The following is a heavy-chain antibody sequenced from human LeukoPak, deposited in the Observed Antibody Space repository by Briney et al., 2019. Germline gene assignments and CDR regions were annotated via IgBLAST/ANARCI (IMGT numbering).Heavy chain of an antibody. CDR3: ARRSDHYDSSAYRH. J-gene: IGHJ4*02. Sequence: ASVRVSCKTSGYTFTNYDINWVRQAPGPGLEWLGWVNPNSGNTGRAQQFQGRLTMTTDSSTSTAYMELSSLTSNDSAVYFCARRSDHYDSSAYRHWGQGTLVTVSS. CDR2: VNPNSGNT. CDR1: GYTFTNYD. V-gene: IGHV1-8*01. D-gene: IGHD3-22*01.